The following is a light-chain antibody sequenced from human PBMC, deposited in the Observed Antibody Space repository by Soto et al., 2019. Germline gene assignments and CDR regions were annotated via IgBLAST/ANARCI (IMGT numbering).Light chain of an antibody. CDR2: GAS. CDR1: HTGIITY. V-gene: IGKV3-20*01. Sequence: PADSATLSCRATHTGIITYLTWYQQKPGQAPRLLIFGASKRATGIPDRFSGSGSGRDFTLTISGLEPEDFAVYYCQQYGSSPLISFGQGTRLEIK. CDR3: QQYGSSPLIS. J-gene: IGKJ5*01.